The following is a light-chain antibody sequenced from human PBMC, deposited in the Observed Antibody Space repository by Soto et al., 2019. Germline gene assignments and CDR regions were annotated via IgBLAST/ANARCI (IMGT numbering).Light chain of an antibody. CDR2: AAF. Sequence: DIQMTQSPPSLSASVGDRVTITCRASQGIRNFVAWYQQKPGKPPKLLIYAAFTLQSGVPSRFSGSGSGTDFTLTINSLQPEDVATYSCQKYSSVPVFGPGTKVEI. CDR1: QGIRNF. J-gene: IGKJ3*01. V-gene: IGKV1-27*01. CDR3: QKYSSVPV.